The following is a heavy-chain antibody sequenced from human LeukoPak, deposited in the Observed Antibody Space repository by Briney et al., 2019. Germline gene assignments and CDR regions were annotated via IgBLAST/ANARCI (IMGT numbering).Heavy chain of an antibody. CDR2: IYSGGST. Sequence: GGSLRLSCAASGFTVSSNYMSWVRQAPGRGLEWVSVIYSGGSTYYADSVKGRFTISRDNSKNTLYLQMNSLRAEDTAVYYCARDSGYYGMDVWGQGTTVTVSS. CDR3: ARDSGYYGMDV. V-gene: IGHV3-66*01. CDR1: GFTVSSNY. J-gene: IGHJ6*02.